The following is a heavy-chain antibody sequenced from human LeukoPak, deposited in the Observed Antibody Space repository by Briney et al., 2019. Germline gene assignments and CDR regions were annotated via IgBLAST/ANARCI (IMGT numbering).Heavy chain of an antibody. Sequence: GGSLRLSCAASGFTFSSHWMHWVRQGPGKGLVWVSRINSDGSSPTYEDSVKGRFTISRDNAKNTLYLQMNSLRAEDTALYYCARGSGSSWYFYFDYWGQGTLVTVSS. V-gene: IGHV3-74*01. J-gene: IGHJ4*02. D-gene: IGHD6-13*01. CDR3: ARGSGSSWYFYFDY. CDR1: GFTFSSHW. CDR2: INSDGSSP.